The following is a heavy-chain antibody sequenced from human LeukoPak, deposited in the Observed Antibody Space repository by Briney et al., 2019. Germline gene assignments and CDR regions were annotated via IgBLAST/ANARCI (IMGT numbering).Heavy chain of an antibody. CDR2: VTWSSENI. J-gene: IGHJ6*02. CDR1: GFTFHDYA. CDR3: AKDLWRHSWYYGLDV. Sequence: GGSLRLSCVASGFTFHDYAMHWVRQAPGKGLEWVSGVTWSSENIGYADSVKGRFTISRDNAKNSLYLQMNSLRPEDTPLYYCAKDLWRHSWYYGLDVWGQGTTVTVSS. V-gene: IGHV3-9*01. D-gene: IGHD3-10*01.